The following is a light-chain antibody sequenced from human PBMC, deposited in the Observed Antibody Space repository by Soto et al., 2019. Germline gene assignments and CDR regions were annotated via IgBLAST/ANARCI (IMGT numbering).Light chain of an antibody. J-gene: IGLJ1*01. Sequence: SYELTQPPSVSVAPGQTARIPCGRDNIGSKSVYWYQQKPGQAPVVVVYDGSDRPSGIPERFSGSNSGTTATLTISRVEAGDEADYFCQVWDSTSDHYVFGAGTKVTVL. V-gene: IGLV3-21*02. CDR1: NIGSKS. CDR2: DGS. CDR3: QVWDSTSDHYV.